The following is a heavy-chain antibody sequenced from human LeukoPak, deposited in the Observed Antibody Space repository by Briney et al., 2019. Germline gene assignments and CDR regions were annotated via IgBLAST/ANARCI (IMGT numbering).Heavy chain of an antibody. J-gene: IGHJ4*02. V-gene: IGHV4-59*08. D-gene: IGHD3-22*01. Sequence: SETLSLTCTVSGDSISSYYWSWLRQPPGRGLEWIANSHYSGSTKYNPSLKSRVTISIDTSNNQISLKLNSVTAADTAIYFCARPVDSSGPLPAYWGQGTLVSLSS. CDR2: SHYSGST. CDR3: ARPVDSSGPLPAY. CDR1: GDSISSYY.